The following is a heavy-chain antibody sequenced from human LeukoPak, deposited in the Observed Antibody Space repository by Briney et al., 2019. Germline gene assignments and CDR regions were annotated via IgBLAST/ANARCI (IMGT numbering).Heavy chain of an antibody. V-gene: IGHV3-23*01. J-gene: IGHJ4*02. D-gene: IGHD1-26*01. Sequence: GGSLRLSCATSGFTLRSYGMSWVRQAPGKGLEWVSSISGSLDSTYYADSVKGRFTISRDNSKNTLYLEMNNLKAEDTAIYYCATRSVVGRGGQGTLVIVSS. CDR3: ATRSVVGR. CDR1: GFTLRSYG. CDR2: ISGSLDST.